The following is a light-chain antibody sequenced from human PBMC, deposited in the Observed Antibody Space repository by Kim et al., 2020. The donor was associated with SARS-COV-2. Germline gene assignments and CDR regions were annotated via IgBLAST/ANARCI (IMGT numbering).Light chain of an antibody. CDR3: QQSYTTPLT. Sequence: SASEGDRVTITCRASQSISTYLNWYQQKPGKAPKLLIYAASSLQSGVPSRFSGSGSGTDFTLTISSLQPEDFATYYCQQSYTTPLTFGGGTKVEI. CDR2: AAS. CDR1: QSISTY. J-gene: IGKJ4*01. V-gene: IGKV1-39*01.